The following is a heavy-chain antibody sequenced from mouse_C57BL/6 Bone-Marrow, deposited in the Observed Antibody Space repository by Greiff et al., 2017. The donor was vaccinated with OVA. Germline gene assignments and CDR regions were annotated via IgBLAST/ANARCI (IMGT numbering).Heavy chain of an antibody. V-gene: IGHV3-8*01. CDR1: GYSITSDY. Sequence: DVKLQESGPGLAKPSQTLSLTCSVTGYSITSDYWNWIRKFPGNKLEYMGYISYSGSTYYNPSHKSRISITRDTSKNQYYLQLNSVTTEDTATYYCARSPIYYDYESYAMDYWGQGTSVTVSS. D-gene: IGHD2-4*01. CDR3: ARSPIYYDYESYAMDY. CDR2: ISYSGST. J-gene: IGHJ4*01.